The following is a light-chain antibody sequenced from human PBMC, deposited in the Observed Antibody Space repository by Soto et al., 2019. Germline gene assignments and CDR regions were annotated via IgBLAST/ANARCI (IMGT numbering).Light chain of an antibody. Sequence: DIQMTQSPSSLSASVGDRVTITCRASQGISNYLAWYQQKPGKVPKLLIYAASTLQSGVPSRFSGSGSGTDFTLTISSLQYEDVATCHCQKYNSAPYTFGQRTKMEIK. CDR2: AAS. CDR3: QKYNSAPYT. CDR1: QGISNY. V-gene: IGKV1-27*01. J-gene: IGKJ2*01.